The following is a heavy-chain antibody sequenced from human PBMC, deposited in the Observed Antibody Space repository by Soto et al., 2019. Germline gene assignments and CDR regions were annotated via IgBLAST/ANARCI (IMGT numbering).Heavy chain of an antibody. CDR3: ARGFEYSGSWYGTDY. CDR1: GFTFSSYG. D-gene: IGHD6-13*01. J-gene: IGHJ4*02. CDR2: IWYDGSNK. V-gene: IGHV3-33*01. Sequence: QVQLVESGGGVVQPGRSLRLSCAASGFTFSSYGMHWVRQAPGKGLEWVAVIWYDGSNKYYADSVKGRFTISRDNSKNTLYLQMNSLRAEDTAVFYCARGFEYSGSWYGTDYWGQGTLVTVSS.